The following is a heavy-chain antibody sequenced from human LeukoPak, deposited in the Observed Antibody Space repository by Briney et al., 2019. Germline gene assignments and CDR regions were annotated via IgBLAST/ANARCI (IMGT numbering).Heavy chain of an antibody. Sequence: GSVKVSCKASGYTFTGHYIHWVRQAPGQGLEWMGWINPKNAGTNYAQKFQGRVTMTRDTSISTAYMELSRLRSDDTAVYYCARVSSITMVRGVPFFDYWGQGTLVTVSS. CDR3: ARVSSITMVRGVPFFDY. D-gene: IGHD3-10*01. CDR1: GYTFTGHY. J-gene: IGHJ4*02. V-gene: IGHV1-2*02. CDR2: INPKNAGT.